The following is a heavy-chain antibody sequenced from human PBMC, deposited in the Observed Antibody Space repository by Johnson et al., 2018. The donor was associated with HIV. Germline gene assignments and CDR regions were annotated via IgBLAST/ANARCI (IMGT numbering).Heavy chain of an antibody. D-gene: IGHD6-19*01. CDR3: ARAGAVGFDAFDI. V-gene: IGHV3-23*04. Sequence: VQLVESGGGLVQPGGSLRLSCAASGFTFSSYAMSWVRQAPGKGLEWVSAISGSGGSTYYADSVEGRFTISRDNSKNKLYLQMNSLRAEDTAVYYCARAGAVGFDAFDIWGQGTMVTVSS. J-gene: IGHJ3*02. CDR1: GFTFSSYA. CDR2: ISGSGGST.